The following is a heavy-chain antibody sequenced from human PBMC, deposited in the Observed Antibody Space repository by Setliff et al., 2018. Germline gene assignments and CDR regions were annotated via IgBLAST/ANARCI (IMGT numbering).Heavy chain of an antibody. V-gene: IGHV1-24*01. D-gene: IGHD3-22*01. CDR3: AIIRPDSSCYYWIFDY. CDR2: FDAEDGET. Sequence: VASVKVSCKVSESTLSELFMHWVRQAPGKGLEWMGGFDAEDGETIYAQKFQGRVTMTEDTSTDTAYMELSGLRSEDTALYYCAIIRPDSSCYYWIFDYWGQGTLVTFSS. CDR1: ESTLSELF. J-gene: IGHJ4*02.